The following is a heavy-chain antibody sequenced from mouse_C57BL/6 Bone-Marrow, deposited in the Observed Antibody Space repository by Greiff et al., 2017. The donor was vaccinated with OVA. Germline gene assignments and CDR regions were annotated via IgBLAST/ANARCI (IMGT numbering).Heavy chain of an antibody. J-gene: IGHJ3*01. CDR3: AIPYYYGSSFFAY. Sequence: VQLQQSGAELVRPGTSVKVSCKASGYAFTNYLIEWVKQRPGQGLEWIGVINPGSGGTNYNEKFKGKATLTADKSSSTAYMQLSSLTSEDSAVYFCAIPYYYGSSFFAYWGQGTLVTVSA. D-gene: IGHD1-1*01. CDR1: GYAFTNYL. V-gene: IGHV1-54*01. CDR2: INPGSGGT.